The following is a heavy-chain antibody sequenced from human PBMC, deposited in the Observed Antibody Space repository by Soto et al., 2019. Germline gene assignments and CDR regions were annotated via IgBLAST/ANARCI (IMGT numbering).Heavy chain of an antibody. CDR2: IYYSGST. J-gene: IGHJ4*02. CDR1: GGSISSGDYY. D-gene: IGHD6-19*01. CDR3: TRESMSGWSDF. V-gene: IGHV4-30-4*01. Sequence: SETLSLTCTVSGGSISSGDYYWSWIRQPPGKGLEWIGYIYYSGSTYYNPSLKSRVTISVDTSKNQFSLQLNSVTPDDTAVYHCTRESMSGWSDFWGQGNLVTVSS.